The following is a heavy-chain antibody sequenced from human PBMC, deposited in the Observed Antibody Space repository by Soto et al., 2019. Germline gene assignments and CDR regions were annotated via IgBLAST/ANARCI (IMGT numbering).Heavy chain of an antibody. D-gene: IGHD3-22*01. J-gene: IGHJ4*02. Sequence: SETLSLTCTVSGGSISSYYWSWIRQPSGKGLEWIGYIYYSGSTNYNPSLKSRVTISVDASKNQFSLKLSSVTAADTAVYYCAREGYYDSSGEFDYWGQGTLVTVSS. CDR1: GGSISSYY. CDR3: AREGYYDSSGEFDY. CDR2: IYYSGST. V-gene: IGHV4-59*01.